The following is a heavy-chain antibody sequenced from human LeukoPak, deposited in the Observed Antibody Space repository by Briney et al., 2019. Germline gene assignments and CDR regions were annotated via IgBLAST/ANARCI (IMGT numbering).Heavy chain of an antibody. CDR3: ARVDYSNSGFHCDY. CDR2: IYSGGST. D-gene: IGHD3-10*01. V-gene: IGHV3-66*01. Sequence: PGGSLRLSCAASGFTVSSNYMSWVRQAPGKGLEWVSVIYSGGSTYYADSVKGRFTITRDNSKNTLYLQMNSMRAEDTAVYYCARVDYSNSGFHCDYWGQGTLVTVSS. CDR1: GFTVSSNY. J-gene: IGHJ4*02.